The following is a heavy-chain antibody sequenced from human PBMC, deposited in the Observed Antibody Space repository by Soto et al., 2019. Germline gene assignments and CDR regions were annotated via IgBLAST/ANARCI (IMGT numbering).Heavy chain of an antibody. Sequence: ASVKVSCKASGYTFTSYAMHWVRQAPGQRLEWMGWINAGNGNTKYSQKFQGRVTITRDTSASTAYMELSSLRSEDTAVYYCERSIVVVNGVDYWGQGTLVTVSS. CDR3: ERSIVVVNGVDY. CDR2: INAGNGNT. J-gene: IGHJ4*02. D-gene: IGHD2-21*01. CDR1: GYTFTSYA. V-gene: IGHV1-3*01.